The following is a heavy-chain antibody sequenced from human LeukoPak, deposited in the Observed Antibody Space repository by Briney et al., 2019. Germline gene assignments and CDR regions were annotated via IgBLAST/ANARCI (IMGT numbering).Heavy chain of an antibody. D-gene: IGHD6-6*01. CDR2: IYSGGST. CDR1: GFIVSSNY. CDR3: AREQYSSSLDY. Sequence: SGGSLRLSCAASGFIVSSNYMTWVRQAPGKGLEWVSIIYSGGSTSYADSVKGRFTISRDNSKNTLYLQMNSLRAEDTAVYYCAREQYSSSLDYWGQGTLVTVSS. V-gene: IGHV3-53*01. J-gene: IGHJ4*02.